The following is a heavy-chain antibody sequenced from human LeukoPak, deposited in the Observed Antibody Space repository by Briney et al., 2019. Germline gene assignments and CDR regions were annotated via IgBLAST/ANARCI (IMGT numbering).Heavy chain of an antibody. J-gene: IGHJ4*02. CDR3: ARGPDYSSGYYAY. V-gene: IGHV4-34*01. Sequence: SETLSLTCAVYGGSFSGYYWSWIRQPPGKGLEWSGEINHSGSTNYNPSLKSRVTISVDTSKNQFSLKLSSVTAADTAVYYCARGPDYSSGYYAYWGQGTLVTVSS. CDR1: GGSFSGYY. D-gene: IGHD3-22*01. CDR2: INHSGST.